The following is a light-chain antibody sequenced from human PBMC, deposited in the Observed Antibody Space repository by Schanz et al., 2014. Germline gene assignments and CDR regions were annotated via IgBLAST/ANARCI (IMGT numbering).Light chain of an antibody. CDR1: QGVSSN. CDR2: GAS. J-gene: IGKJ1*01. V-gene: IGKV3-20*01. Sequence: EIVMTQSPATLSVSPGERATLSCRASQGVSSNLAWYQQKPGQAPRLLIYGASSRATGIPDRFSGSGSGTDFTLTISRLDLEDFAVYYCQQYVSSPAFGQGTKVEIK. CDR3: QQYVSSPA.